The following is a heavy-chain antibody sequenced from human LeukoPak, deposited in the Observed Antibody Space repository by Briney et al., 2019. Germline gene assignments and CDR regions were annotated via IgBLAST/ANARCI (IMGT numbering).Heavy chain of an antibody. CDR1: GDSVSSNSAA. Sequence: SQTLSLTCAISGDSVSSNSAAWNWIRQSPSRGLEWLGRTYYRSKWYNDYAVSVKSRITINPDTSKNQFSLQLNSLTPKDTAVYYCASEQVNWNLHYIDVWGKGTTVTVSS. D-gene: IGHD1-7*01. CDR3: ASEQVNWNLHYIDV. V-gene: IGHV6-1*01. J-gene: IGHJ6*03. CDR2: TYYRSKWYN.